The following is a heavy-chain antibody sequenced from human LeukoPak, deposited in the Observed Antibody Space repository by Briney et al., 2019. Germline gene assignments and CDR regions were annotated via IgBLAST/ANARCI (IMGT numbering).Heavy chain of an antibody. D-gene: IGHD6-13*01. CDR3: ARDWGSSWSTYSDY. CDR1: GYTFTSYG. CDR2: ISAYNGNT. Sequence: ASVKVSCKASGYTFTSYGISWVRQAPGQGLEWMRWISAYNGNTNYAQKLQGRVTMTTDTSTSTAYMELRSLRSDDTAVYYCARDWGSSWSTYSDYWGQGTLVTVSS. J-gene: IGHJ4*02. V-gene: IGHV1-18*04.